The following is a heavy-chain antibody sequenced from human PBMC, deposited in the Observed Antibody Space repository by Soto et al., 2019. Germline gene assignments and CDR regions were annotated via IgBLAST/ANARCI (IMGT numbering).Heavy chain of an antibody. Sequence: GASVKVSCKASGGTFSSYAISWVRQAPGQGLEWMGGIIPIFGTANYAQKLQGRVTITADESTSTAYMELSSLRSEDTAVYYCARVKVGSGSYYYYCGMDGWGQGTAVTVSS. CDR1: GGTFSSYA. D-gene: IGHD3-10*01. CDR2: IIPIFGTA. V-gene: IGHV1-69*13. J-gene: IGHJ6*02. CDR3: ARVKVGSGSYYYYCGMDG.